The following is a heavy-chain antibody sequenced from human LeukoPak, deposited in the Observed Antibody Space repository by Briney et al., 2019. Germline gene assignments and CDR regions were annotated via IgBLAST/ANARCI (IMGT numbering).Heavy chain of an antibody. D-gene: IGHD6-19*01. CDR2: ISSSSSNT. CDR3: ARDAGIAVAGTPSPAFNI. Sequence: GGSLRLSCAASGFTFSSYSMNWVRQAPGKGLEWVSSISSSSSNTYYADSVKGRFTISRDNAKSSLYLQMNSLRAEDTAVYCCARDAGIAVAGTPSPAFNIWGEGTMLTVSS. J-gene: IGHJ3*02. CDR1: GFTFSSYS. V-gene: IGHV3-21*01.